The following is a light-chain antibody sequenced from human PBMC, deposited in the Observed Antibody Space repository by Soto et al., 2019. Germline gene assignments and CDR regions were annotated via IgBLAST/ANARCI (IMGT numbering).Light chain of an antibody. CDR2: DAS. CDR1: QSVRGTS. Sequence: EIILTQSPGTLSLSPGERATLSCRASQSVRGTSLAWYQQKPGQAPRLLIYDASSRATGIPDRFSGSGSGTDFTLSISRLEPEDFAVYYCQQYENSLTFGGGTKVDIK. J-gene: IGKJ4*01. V-gene: IGKV3-20*01. CDR3: QQYENSLT.